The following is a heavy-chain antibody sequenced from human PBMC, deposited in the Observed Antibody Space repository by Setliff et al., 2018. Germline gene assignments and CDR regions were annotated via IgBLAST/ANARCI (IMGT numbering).Heavy chain of an antibody. CDR1: GGSVNDYY. V-gene: IGHV4-59*02. D-gene: IGHD2-21*01. CDR2: SYYLGAT. CDR3: GMDV. Sequence: PSETLSLTCTVSGGSVNDYYWSWIRRPPGKGLEWIGYSYYLGATKYTPSLKGRVSISVDTAVYYCAKEYVVISFVRNSHQHYGMDVWGPGTKVTVSS. J-gene: IGHJ6*02.